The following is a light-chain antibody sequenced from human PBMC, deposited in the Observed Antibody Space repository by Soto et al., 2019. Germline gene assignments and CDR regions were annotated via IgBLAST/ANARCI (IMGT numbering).Light chain of an antibody. CDR2: SAS. Sequence: EIMLTRSPGTLSLSPGERATLSCRASQSLSGGYLAWFQQKPGQTPRLLIYSASNRATDIPDRFSGSGSGTDFTLTISRLEPEDFVVYYCQQNGSLPITFGQGTRLEIK. V-gene: IGKV3-20*01. J-gene: IGKJ5*01. CDR1: QSLSGGY. CDR3: QQNGSLPIT.